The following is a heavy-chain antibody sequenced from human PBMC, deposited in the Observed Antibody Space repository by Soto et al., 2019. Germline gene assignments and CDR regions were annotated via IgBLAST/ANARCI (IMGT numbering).Heavy chain of an antibody. CDR3: ARGRYGDY. CDR2: ISAHNGNT. CDR1: GYAFTTYG. J-gene: IGHJ4*02. V-gene: IGHV1-18*01. Sequence: QVHLVQSGAEVKKPGASVQVSCQASGYAFTTYGITWVRQAPGQGLEGMGWISAHNGNTNYAQKLQGRVTGTRDTSTSTAYMELRSLRSDDTAVYYGARGRYGDYWGQGALVTVSS. D-gene: IGHD1-1*01.